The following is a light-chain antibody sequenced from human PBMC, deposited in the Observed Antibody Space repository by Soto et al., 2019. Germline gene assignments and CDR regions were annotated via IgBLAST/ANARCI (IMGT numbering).Light chain of an antibody. CDR2: GAS. CDR3: QQYNNWPPST. CDR1: QSVSSN. J-gene: IGKJ5*01. Sequence: IVLTQSPGTLSLSPVERATLSCRSSQSVSSNLAWYQQKPGQAPRLLIYGASTRATGIPARFSGSGSGTEFTLTISSLQSEDFAVYYCQQYNNWPPSTFGQGTRLEIK. V-gene: IGKV3-15*01.